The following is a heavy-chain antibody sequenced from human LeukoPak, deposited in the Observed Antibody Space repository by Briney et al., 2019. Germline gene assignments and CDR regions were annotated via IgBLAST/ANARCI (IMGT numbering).Heavy chain of an antibody. Sequence: SETLSLTCAVSGGSFSTYYWSWIRQPPGKGLEWLGEIDQSGTTNYNPSFKSRVTISVDTSKNQFTLNLTGVTAADTAVYYCARFGRIGAYYYYYGMDVWGRGTTVTVSS. D-gene: IGHD3-16*01. J-gene: IGHJ6*02. CDR1: GGSFSTYY. CDR2: IDQSGTT. CDR3: ARFGRIGAYYYYYGMDV. V-gene: IGHV4-34*01.